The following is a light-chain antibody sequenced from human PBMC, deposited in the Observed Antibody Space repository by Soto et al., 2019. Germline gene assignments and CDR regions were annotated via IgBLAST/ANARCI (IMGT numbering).Light chain of an antibody. J-gene: IGLJ1*01. Sequence: QSALTQPASVSGSPGQSITISCTGTSSDVGGYNYVSWYQQHPGKAPKLMIYEVSNRPSGVSNRFSGSKSGNTASLTISGLQAEDEADSYCSSYTSSSIDYVFGTGTTVTVL. CDR1: SSDVGGYNY. V-gene: IGLV2-14*01. CDR3: SSYTSSSIDYV. CDR2: EVS.